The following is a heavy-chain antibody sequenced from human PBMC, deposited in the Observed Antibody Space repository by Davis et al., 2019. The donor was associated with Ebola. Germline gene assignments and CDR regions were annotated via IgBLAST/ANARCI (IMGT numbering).Heavy chain of an antibody. J-gene: IGHJ4*02. CDR1: GLTFSAYA. Sequence: PAGSLSLSCHLSGLTFSAYAMAWVRQAPGLGLARVSGLSATGYSTYYADSVKGRFTVSRDNSKNTLYLQMNSLRDDDTAVYYCAKGPGQAPEYNSTWYVDYWGQGTVVTVSS. CDR3: AKGPGQAPEYNSTWYVDY. V-gene: IGHV3-23*01. D-gene: IGHD6-13*01. CDR2: LSATGYST.